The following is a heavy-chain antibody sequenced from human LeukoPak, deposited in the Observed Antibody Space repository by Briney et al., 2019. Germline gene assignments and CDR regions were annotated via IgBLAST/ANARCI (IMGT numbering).Heavy chain of an antibody. V-gene: IGHV3-30*04. CDR1: GSTFSSYA. CDR3: ARLWLGNAFDI. CDR2: ISYDGSNK. D-gene: IGHD6-19*01. Sequence: GGSLRLSCAASGSTFSSYAMHWVRQAPGKGLEWVAVISYDGSNKYYADSVKGRFTISRDNSKNTLYLQMNSLRAEDTAVYYCARLWLGNAFDIWGQGTMVTVSS. J-gene: IGHJ3*02.